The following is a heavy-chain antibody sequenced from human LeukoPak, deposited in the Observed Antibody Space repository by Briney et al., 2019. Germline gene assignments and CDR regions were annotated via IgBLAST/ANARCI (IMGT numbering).Heavy chain of an antibody. CDR1: GGTFSSYA. CDR3: AATTDSSSWYEVLWYFDY. CDR2: IIPIFGTA. Sequence: ASVKVSCKASGGTFSSYAISWVRQAPGQGLEWMGRIIPIFGTAHYAQQFQGRVTITTDESTSTAFMELSSLRSEDTAVYYCAATTDSSSWYEVLWYFDYWGQGTLVTVSS. D-gene: IGHD6-13*01. J-gene: IGHJ4*02. V-gene: IGHV1-69*05.